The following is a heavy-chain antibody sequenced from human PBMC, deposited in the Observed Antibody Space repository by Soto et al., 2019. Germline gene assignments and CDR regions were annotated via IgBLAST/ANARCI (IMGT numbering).Heavy chain of an antibody. CDR3: AREGTYYDFWSGPQLYYFDY. D-gene: IGHD3-3*01. CDR2: INAGNGNT. J-gene: IGHJ4*02. Sequence: ASVKVSCKASGYTFTSYAMHWVRQAPGQRLEWMGWINAGNGNTKYSQKFQGRVTITRDTSASTAYMELSSLRSEDTAVYYCAREGTYYDFWSGPQLYYFDYWGQGTLVTVSS. V-gene: IGHV1-3*01. CDR1: GYTFTSYA.